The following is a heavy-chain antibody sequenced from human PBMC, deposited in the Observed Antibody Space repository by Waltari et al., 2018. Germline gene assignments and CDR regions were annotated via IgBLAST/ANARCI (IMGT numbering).Heavy chain of an antibody. CDR2: INHDGSGK. J-gene: IGHJ4*02. CDR1: GFPSSRYW. Sequence: EVQLVESGRGLVQPGGYLSLPCAASGFPSSRYWMGWVRQAPGKGLEWLANINHDGSGKYFLGSVKGRFTISRDNAKNSVYLQMNSLTGEDTAVYYCATSLDAAGNDWGQGTLVTVSS. V-gene: IGHV3-7*01. D-gene: IGHD5-18*01. CDR3: ATSLDAAGND.